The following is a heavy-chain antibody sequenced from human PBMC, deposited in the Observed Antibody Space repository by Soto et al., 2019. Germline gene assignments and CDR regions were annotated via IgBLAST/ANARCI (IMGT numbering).Heavy chain of an antibody. CDR1: GFTFSNAW. V-gene: IGHV3-15*01. Sequence: GGSLRLSXAASGFTFSNAWMSWVRQAPGKGLEWVGRIKSKTDGGTTDYAAPVKGRFTISRDDSKNTLYLQMNSLKTEDTAVYYCTTDGRVYCSGGSCYHSYYYYYGMDVWGQGTTVTVS. CDR3: TTDGRVYCSGGSCYHSYYYYYGMDV. J-gene: IGHJ6*02. D-gene: IGHD2-15*01. CDR2: IKSKTDGGTT.